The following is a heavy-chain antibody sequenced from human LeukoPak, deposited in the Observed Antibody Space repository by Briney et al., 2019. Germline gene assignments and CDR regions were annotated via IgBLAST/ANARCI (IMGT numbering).Heavy chain of an antibody. J-gene: IGHJ4*02. D-gene: IGHD3-16*01. V-gene: IGHV3-30-3*01. Sequence: GRSLRLSCAASGFTFSSYAMHWVRQAPGKGLKWVAVISYDGSNKYYADSVKGRFTISRDNSKNTLYLQMNSLRAEDTAVYYCARLDDSAHWGQGTLVTVSS. CDR2: ISYDGSNK. CDR3: ARLDDSAH. CDR1: GFTFSSYA.